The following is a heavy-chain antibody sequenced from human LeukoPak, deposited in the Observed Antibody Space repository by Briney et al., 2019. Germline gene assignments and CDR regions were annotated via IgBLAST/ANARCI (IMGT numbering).Heavy chain of an antibody. CDR3: ARSRHYYGSGSYYH. V-gene: IGHV3-7*01. D-gene: IGHD3-10*01. CDR2: IKQDGSEK. CDR1: GFTFSSYW. Sequence: GGSLRLSCAASGFTFSSYWMSWVRQAPGKGLEWVANIKQDGSEKYYVDSVKGRFTISRDNAKNSLYLQMNSLRAEDTAVYYCARSRHYYGSGSYYHWGQGTLVTVSS. J-gene: IGHJ5*02.